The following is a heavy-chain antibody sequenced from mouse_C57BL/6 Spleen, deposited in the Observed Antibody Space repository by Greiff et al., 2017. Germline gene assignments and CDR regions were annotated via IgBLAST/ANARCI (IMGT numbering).Heavy chain of an antibody. J-gene: IGHJ2*01. CDR3: AREGKGYYFDY. CDR1: GYTFTDYN. CDR2: INPNNGGT. V-gene: IGHV1-18*01. D-gene: IGHD2-1*01. Sequence: VQLKESGPELVKPGASVKIPCKASGYTFTDYNMDWVKQSHGKSLEWIGDINPNNGGTIYNQKFKGKATLTVDKSSSTAYMELRSLTSEDTAVYYGAREGKGYYFDYWGQGTTLTVSS.